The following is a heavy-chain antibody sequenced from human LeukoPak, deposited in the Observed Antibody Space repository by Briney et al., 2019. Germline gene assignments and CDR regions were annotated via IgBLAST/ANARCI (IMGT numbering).Heavy chain of an antibody. Sequence: ASVKVSCKASGYSFTGNYMHWVRQAPGQGLEWMGWINPNSGDTNFAQKFQGRVTMTRDTSISTVYMELSRLRSDDTAVYYCARCSPGDSSNFYAVLQYWGQGTQVTVST. CDR2: INPNSGDT. D-gene: IGHD3-22*01. J-gene: IGHJ4*02. CDR1: GYSFTGNY. CDR3: ARCSPGDSSNFYAVLQY. V-gene: IGHV1-2*02.